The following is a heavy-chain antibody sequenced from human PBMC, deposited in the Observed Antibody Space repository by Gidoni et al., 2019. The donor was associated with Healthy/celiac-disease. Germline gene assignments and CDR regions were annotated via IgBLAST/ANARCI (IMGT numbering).Heavy chain of an antibody. CDR1: GFTFSSYA. V-gene: IGHV3-30*04. Sequence: QVQLVESGGGVVQPGRSLRLSCAASGFTFSSYAMHWVRQAPGKGVEWVAVISYDGSNKSYADSVKGRFTISRDNSKNTLYLQMNSLRAEDTAVYYCARDISGSGSFDYWGQGTLVTVSS. CDR2: ISYDGSNK. D-gene: IGHD3-10*01. CDR3: ARDISGSGSFDY. J-gene: IGHJ4*02.